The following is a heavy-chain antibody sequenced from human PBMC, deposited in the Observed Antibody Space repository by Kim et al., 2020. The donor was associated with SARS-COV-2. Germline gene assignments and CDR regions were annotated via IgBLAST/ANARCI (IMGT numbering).Heavy chain of an antibody. V-gene: IGHV4-59*08. CDR1: GGSISSYY. D-gene: IGHD6-19*01. J-gene: IGHJ6*02. CDR2: IYYSGST. Sequence: SETLSLTCTVSGGSISSYYWSWIRQPPGKGLEWIGYIYYSGSTNYNPSLKSRVTISVDTSKNQFSLKLSSVTAADTAVYYCARAGIYYYYGMDVWGQGTTVTVSS. CDR3: ARAGIYYYYGMDV.